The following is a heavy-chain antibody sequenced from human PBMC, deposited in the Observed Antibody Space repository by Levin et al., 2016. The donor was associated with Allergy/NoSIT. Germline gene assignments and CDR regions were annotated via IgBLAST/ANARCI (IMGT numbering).Heavy chain of an antibody. CDR2: IYYSGST. CDR3: ARVEYSSSWYPKPEYFQH. D-gene: IGHD6-13*01. CDR1: GGSISSGDYY. J-gene: IGHJ1*01. V-gene: IGHV4-30-4*01. Sequence: SETLSLTCTVSGGSISSGDYYWSWIRQPPGKGLEWIGYIYYSGSTYYNPSLKSRVTISVDTSKNQFSLKLSSVTAADTAVYYCARVEYSSSWYPKPEYFQHWGQGTLVTVSS.